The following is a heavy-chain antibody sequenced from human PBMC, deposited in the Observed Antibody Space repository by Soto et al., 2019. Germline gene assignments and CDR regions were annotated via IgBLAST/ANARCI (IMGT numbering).Heavy chain of an antibody. Sequence: SETLSLTCAVSGDSVSNDNYYWSWIRQPPGKGLEWIGYIYYSGTTNYNSYLKSRLSLSVDMSKNQFSLKLASVAAADTAVYFCARSQRGRTAFTFDYWGQGALVTVSS. D-gene: IGHD3-16*01. CDR1: GDSVSNDNYY. V-gene: IGHV4-61*01. CDR2: IYYSGTT. CDR3: ARSQRGRTAFTFDY. J-gene: IGHJ4*02.